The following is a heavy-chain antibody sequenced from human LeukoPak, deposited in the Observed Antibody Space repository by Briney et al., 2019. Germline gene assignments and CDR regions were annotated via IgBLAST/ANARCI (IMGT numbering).Heavy chain of an antibody. Sequence: PSETLSLTCTFSGGSISSYYWSWIRQPPGKGLEWIGYIYYSGSTNYNPSLKSRVTISVDTSKNQFSLKLSSVTAADTAVYYCARDSLAAAGVYYYYYGMDVWGQGTTVTVSS. V-gene: IGHV4-59*01. CDR3: ARDSLAAAGVYYYYYGMDV. J-gene: IGHJ6*02. D-gene: IGHD6-13*01. CDR2: IYYSGST. CDR1: GGSISSYY.